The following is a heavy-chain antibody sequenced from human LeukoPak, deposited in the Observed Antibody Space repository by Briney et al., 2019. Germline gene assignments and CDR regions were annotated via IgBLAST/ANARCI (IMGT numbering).Heavy chain of an antibody. CDR2: IYYSGST. CDR1: GGSVSSGSYY. CDR3: ATTKEGIAVAGYFDY. J-gene: IGHJ4*02. V-gene: IGHV4-61*01. Sequence: SETLSLTCTVSGGSVSSGSYYWSWIRQPPGKGLEWIGYIYYSGSTNYNPSLKSRVTISVDTSKNQFSLKLSSVTAADTAVYYCATTKEGIAVAGYFDYWGQGTLVTVSS. D-gene: IGHD6-19*01.